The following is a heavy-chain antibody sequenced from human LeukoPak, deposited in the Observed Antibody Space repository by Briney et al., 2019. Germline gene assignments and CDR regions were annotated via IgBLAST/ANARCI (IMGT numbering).Heavy chain of an antibody. D-gene: IGHD3-3*01. CDR2: ISGSGGST. J-gene: IGHJ6*03. CDR3: VPRKEWSCYMDV. Sequence: GGSLRLSCAASGFTFSSYAMSWVRQAPGKGLEWVSAISGSGGSTYYADPVKGRFTISRDNSKNTLYLQMNSLRAEDTAVYYCVPRKEWSCYMDVWGKGTTVTVSS. CDR1: GFTFSSYA. V-gene: IGHV3-23*01.